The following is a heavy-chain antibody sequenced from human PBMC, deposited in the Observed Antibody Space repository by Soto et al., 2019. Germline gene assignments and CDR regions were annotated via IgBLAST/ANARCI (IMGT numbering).Heavy chain of an antibody. CDR1: GGSISSYY. D-gene: IGHD2-2*01. CDR2: LNYSVRT. CDR3: ARIVVVPADSYYFDY. J-gene: IGHJ4*02. V-gene: IGHV4-59*08. Sequence: QVQLQESGPGLVKPSETLSLTCTVSGGSISSYYWSWIRQPPGKGLEWIGYLNYSVRTTYNPSLKSRVTISVDTSKNQVPLMLSSVTAADTAVYYCARIVVVPADSYYFDYWGQITLVNVSS.